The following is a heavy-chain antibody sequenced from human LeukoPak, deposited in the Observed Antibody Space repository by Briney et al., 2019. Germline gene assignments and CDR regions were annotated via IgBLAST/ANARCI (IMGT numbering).Heavy chain of an antibody. CDR2: IKSKTDGGTT. Sequence: PGGSLRLSCAASGFTFSNAWMSWVRQAPGKGLEWVGRIKSKTDGGTTDYAAPVKGRFTISRDDSKNTLYLQMNSLKTEDTAVYYCTTDSYSSGWSTPLDYWGQGTLVTVSS. J-gene: IGHJ4*02. D-gene: IGHD6-19*01. CDR3: TTDSYSSGWSTPLDY. CDR1: GFTFSNAW. V-gene: IGHV3-15*01.